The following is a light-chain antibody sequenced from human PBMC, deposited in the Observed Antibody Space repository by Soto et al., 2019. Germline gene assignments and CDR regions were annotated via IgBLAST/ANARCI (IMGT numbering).Light chain of an antibody. V-gene: IGKV1-5*03. CDR1: QSVSTL. J-gene: IGKJ1*01. Sequence: DIQMTQSPSSVSASVGDRVTISCQASQSVSTLLAWYQHKPGKAPNLLIYEVSTLHSGVPSRFSGSGSGTEFTLTISSLRPDDFATYYCQHYSGDRATFGQGTKVDIK. CDR3: QHYSGDRAT. CDR2: EVS.